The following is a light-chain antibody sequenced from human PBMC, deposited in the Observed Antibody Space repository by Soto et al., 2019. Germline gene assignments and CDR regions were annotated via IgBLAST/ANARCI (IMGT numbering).Light chain of an antibody. Sequence: QSVLTQPRSVSGSPGQSVTISCTGTSSDVGGYDFVSWFQQYPGKAPKLIIYDVTKGPSGVPDRFSGSKSGNTASLTISGLQTDDEADYYCCSYAGSYTNVFGTGTKATVL. J-gene: IGLJ1*01. CDR3: CSYAGSYTNV. V-gene: IGLV2-11*01. CDR2: DVT. CDR1: SSDVGGYDF.